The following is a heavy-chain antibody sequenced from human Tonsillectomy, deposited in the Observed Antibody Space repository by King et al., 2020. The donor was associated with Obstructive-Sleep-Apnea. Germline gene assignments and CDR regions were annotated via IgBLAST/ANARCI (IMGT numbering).Heavy chain of an antibody. D-gene: IGHD6-13*01. CDR3: ARVYSSSWYDY. CDR2: ISYDGSNK. J-gene: IGHJ4*02. Sequence: VQLVESGGGVVQPGRSLRLSCAASGFTFSSYAMHWVRQAPGKGLEWVAVISYDGSNKYYADSVKGRFTISRVNSKNTMYLQMNSLRAEDTAVYYCARVYSSSWYDYWGQGTLVTVSS. CDR1: GFTFSSYA. V-gene: IGHV3-30*04.